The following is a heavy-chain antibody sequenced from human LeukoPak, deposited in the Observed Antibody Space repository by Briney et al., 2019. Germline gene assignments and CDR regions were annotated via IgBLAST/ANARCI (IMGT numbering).Heavy chain of an antibody. CDR1: GYTFNYYY. CDR2: VNPKTGRT. V-gene: IGHV1-2*02. D-gene: IGHD6-13*01. J-gene: IGHJ4*02. Sequence: ASVKVSCKASGYTFNYYYIHWVRQAPGLGLEWMGWVNPKTGRTKYAQKLQARVTMTSDTSIVTAYMELSSLTSDDTATYYCARGILQQQLVANWGQGTLVTVSS. CDR3: ARGILQQQLVAN.